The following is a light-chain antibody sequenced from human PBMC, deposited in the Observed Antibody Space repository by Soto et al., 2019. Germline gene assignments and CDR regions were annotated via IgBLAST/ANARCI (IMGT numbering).Light chain of an antibody. CDR1: QSVSSN. Sequence: EIVMTQSPATLSVSPGERATLSCRASQSVSSNLAWYQQKPGQAPSLLIYGASTRATGIPARFSGSGSGKEFTLTISSLQSEDFAVYYCQQFNNWPPAYTFGQGTKLEIK. CDR2: GAS. CDR3: QQFNNWPPAYT. J-gene: IGKJ2*01. V-gene: IGKV3-15*01.